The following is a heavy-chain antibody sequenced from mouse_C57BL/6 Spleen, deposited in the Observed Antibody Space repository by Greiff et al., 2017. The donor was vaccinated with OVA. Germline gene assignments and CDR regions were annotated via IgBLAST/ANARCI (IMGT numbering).Heavy chain of an antibody. CDR2: IYPGDGDT. Sequence: VQLQESGPELVKPGASVKISCKASGYAFSSSWMNWVKQRPGKGLEWIGRIYPGDGDTNYNGKFKGKATLTADKSSSTAYMQLSSLTSEDSAVYFCARDGYDVAYAMDYWGQGTSVTVSS. V-gene: IGHV1-82*01. J-gene: IGHJ4*01. CDR3: ARDGYDVAYAMDY. D-gene: IGHD2-2*01. CDR1: GYAFSSSW.